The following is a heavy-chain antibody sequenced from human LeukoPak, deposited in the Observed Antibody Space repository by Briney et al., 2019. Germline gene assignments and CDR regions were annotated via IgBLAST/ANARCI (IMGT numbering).Heavy chain of an antibody. CDR3: ARQWLVNG. CDR2: ISESGGTT. CDR1: GFTFNNYA. J-gene: IGHJ4*02. D-gene: IGHD6-19*01. V-gene: IGHV3-23*01. Sequence: GGSLRLSCAASGFTFNNYAMNWVRQAPGKGLEWVSSISESGGTTGYADSVKGRFTISRDDSKNTLYLQMNSLRAEDTAVYYCARQWLVNGWGQGTLVTVSS.